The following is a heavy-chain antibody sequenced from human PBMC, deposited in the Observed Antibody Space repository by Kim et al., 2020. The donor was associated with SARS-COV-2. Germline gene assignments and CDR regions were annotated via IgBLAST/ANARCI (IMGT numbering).Heavy chain of an antibody. CDR2: IYPGDSDT. D-gene: IGHD3-10*01. J-gene: IGHJ5*02. CDR3: ARHGRWFGELFSSNWFDP. CDR1: GYSFTSYW. V-gene: IGHV5-51*01. Sequence: GESLKISCKGSGYSFTSYWIGWVRQMPGKGLEWMGIIYPGDSDTRYSPSFQGQVTISADKSISTAYLQWSSLKASDTAMYYCARHGRWFGELFSSNWFDPWGQGTLVTVSS.